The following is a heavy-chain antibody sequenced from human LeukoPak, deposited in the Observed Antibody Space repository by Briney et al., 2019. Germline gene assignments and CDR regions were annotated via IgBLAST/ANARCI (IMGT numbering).Heavy chain of an antibody. V-gene: IGHV4-61*02. J-gene: IGHJ6*03. CDR3: ARDGEYSSGWKPYYYYYMDV. CDR2: IYTSGST. Sequence: PSETXSLXCTVSGGSISSGNYYWSWIRQPAGKGLEWIGRIYTSGSTNYNPSLKSRVTISVDTSKNQFSLKLSSVTAADTAVYYCARDGEYSSGWKPYYYYYMDVWGKGTTVTVSS. D-gene: IGHD6-19*01. CDR1: GGSISSGNYY.